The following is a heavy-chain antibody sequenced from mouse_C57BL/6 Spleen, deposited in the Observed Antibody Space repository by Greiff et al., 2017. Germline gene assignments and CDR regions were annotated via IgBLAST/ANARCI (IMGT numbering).Heavy chain of an antibody. CDR3: ARAYTNYGGYFDV. V-gene: IGHV5-4*03. CDR2: ISDGGSYT. CDR1: GFTFSSYA. D-gene: IGHD2-5*01. Sequence: EVKLMESGGGLVKPGGSLKLSCAASGFTFSSYAMSWVRQTPEKRLEWVATISDGGSYTYYPDNVKGRFTISRDNAKNNLYLQMSHLKSEDTAMYYCARAYTNYGGYFDVWGTGTTVTVSS. J-gene: IGHJ1*03.